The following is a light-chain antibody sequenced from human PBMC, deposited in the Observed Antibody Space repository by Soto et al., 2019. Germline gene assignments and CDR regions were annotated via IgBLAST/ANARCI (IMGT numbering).Light chain of an antibody. CDR3: QQYGGSTYT. Sequence: EIVLTKSPGSLSLSPRERATLSCRASQRVSSNHLAWYQQKPGQAPRLLIYGASRRAAGIPDRFSGSGSGTDFTLTISRLEPEDFAVYYCQQYGGSTYTFGQGTKVEIK. CDR2: GAS. V-gene: IGKV3-20*01. J-gene: IGKJ2*01. CDR1: QRVSSNH.